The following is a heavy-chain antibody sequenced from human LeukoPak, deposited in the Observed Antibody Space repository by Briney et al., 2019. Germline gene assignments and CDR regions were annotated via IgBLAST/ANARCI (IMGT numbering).Heavy chain of an antibody. CDR3: ARSGLGSSGYYRGNWFDP. D-gene: IGHD3-22*01. CDR1: GGSISSYY. Sequence: SETLSLTCTVSGGSISSYYWSWIRQPAGKGLEWIGRIYTSGSTNYNASLKSRVSMSVDTSKNQFSLKLSSVTAADTAVYYCARSGLGSSGYYRGNWFDPWGQGTLVTVSS. CDR2: IYTSGST. V-gene: IGHV4-4*07. J-gene: IGHJ5*02.